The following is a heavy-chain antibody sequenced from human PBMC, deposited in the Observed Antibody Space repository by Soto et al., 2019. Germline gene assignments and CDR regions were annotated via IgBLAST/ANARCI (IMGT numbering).Heavy chain of an antibody. V-gene: IGHV1-69*01. CDR3: ATPYYYGSGSYLLGYYYYYGMDV. D-gene: IGHD3-10*01. CDR1: GGTFSSYA. J-gene: IGHJ6*02. Sequence: QVQLVQSGAEVKKPGSSVKVSCKASGGTFSSYAISWVRQAPGQGLEWMGGIIPIFGTANYAQKFQGRVTITAVESTITAYMELSSLRSEDTAVYYCATPYYYGSGSYLLGYYYYYGMDVWGQGTTVTVSS. CDR2: IIPIFGTA.